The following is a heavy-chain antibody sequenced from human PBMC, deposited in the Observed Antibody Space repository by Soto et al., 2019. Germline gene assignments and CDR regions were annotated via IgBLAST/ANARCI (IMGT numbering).Heavy chain of an antibody. CDR1: GFTFSDHY. V-gene: IGHV3-72*01. Sequence: GGSLRLSCAASGFTFSDHYMDWVRQAPGKGLEWVGRTRNKANSYTTEYAASVKGRFTISRDDSKNSLYLQMNSLKTEDTAVYYCTRAPLGSYFFEYWGQGTQVTVSS. CDR3: TRAPLGSYFFEY. CDR2: TRNKANSYTT. J-gene: IGHJ4*02.